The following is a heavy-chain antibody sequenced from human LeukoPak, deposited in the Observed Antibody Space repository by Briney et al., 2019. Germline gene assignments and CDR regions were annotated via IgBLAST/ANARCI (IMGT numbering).Heavy chain of an antibody. D-gene: IGHD6-13*01. Sequence: GASVKVSCKASGYTFTGYYMHWVRQAPGQGLEWMGWINPNSGGTNYAQKFQGRVTMTRDTSISTAYMELSRLRSDDTAVYYCARDTADWAAAALFDCWGQGTLVTVSS. CDR3: ARDTADWAAAALFDC. CDR1: GYTFTGYY. V-gene: IGHV1-2*02. J-gene: IGHJ4*02. CDR2: INPNSGGT.